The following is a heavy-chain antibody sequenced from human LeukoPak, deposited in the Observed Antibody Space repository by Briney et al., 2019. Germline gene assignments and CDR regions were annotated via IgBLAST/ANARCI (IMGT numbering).Heavy chain of an antibody. CDR2: ISYDGSNK. J-gene: IGHJ4*02. CDR1: GFTFSSYA. Sequence: GGSLRLSCAASGFTFSSYAMHWVRQAPGKGLEWVAVISYDGSNKYYADSVKGRFTISRDNSKNTLYLQMNSLRAEDTAVYYCARDPLLWFYFDYWGQGTLVTVSS. CDR3: ARDPLLWFYFDY. V-gene: IGHV3-30-3*01. D-gene: IGHD3-10*01.